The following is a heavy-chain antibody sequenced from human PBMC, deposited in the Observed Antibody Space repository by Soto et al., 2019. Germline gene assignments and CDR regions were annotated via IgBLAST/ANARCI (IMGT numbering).Heavy chain of an antibody. D-gene: IGHD3-16*01. J-gene: IGHJ4*02. V-gene: IGHV3-15*01. CDR1: GFTFSNAW. CDR3: TTDRPDDYVWGSYGYFDY. Sequence: GGSLRLSCAASGFTFSNAWMSWVRQAPGKGLEWVGRIKSKTDGGTTDYAAPVKGRFTISRDDSKNTLYLQMNSLKTEDTAVYYCTTDRPDDYVWGSYGYFDYWGQGTLVTVSS. CDR2: IKSKTDGGTT.